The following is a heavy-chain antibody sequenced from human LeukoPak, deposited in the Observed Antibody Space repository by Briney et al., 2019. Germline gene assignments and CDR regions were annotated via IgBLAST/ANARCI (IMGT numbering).Heavy chain of an antibody. J-gene: IGHJ4*02. Sequence: GGSLRLSCTASGFTFGDYAMSWVRQAPGKGLEWVGFIRSKAYGGTTEYAASVNGRFTISRDDSKSIAYLQMNSLKTEDTAVYYCTRALYYYGSGSYSLDYWGQGTLVTVSS. CDR3: TRALYYYGSGSYSLDY. V-gene: IGHV3-49*04. D-gene: IGHD3-10*01. CDR1: GFTFGDYA. CDR2: IRSKAYGGTT.